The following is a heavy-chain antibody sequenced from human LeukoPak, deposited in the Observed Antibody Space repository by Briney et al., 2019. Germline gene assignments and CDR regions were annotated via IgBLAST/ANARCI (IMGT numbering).Heavy chain of an antibody. V-gene: IGHV1-46*01. J-gene: IGHJ4*02. D-gene: IGHD1-26*01. Sequence: ASVKVSCKASGYTFTSYYMHWVRQAPGQGLEWMGIINPTGGSTNYAQKFQGRVTMTRDTSTSTVYKELSSLRSEDTAVYYCARGSSGSYYHTRDRDYFDYWGQGTLVTVSS. CDR2: INPTGGST. CDR3: ARGSSGSYYHTRDRDYFDY. CDR1: GYTFTSYY.